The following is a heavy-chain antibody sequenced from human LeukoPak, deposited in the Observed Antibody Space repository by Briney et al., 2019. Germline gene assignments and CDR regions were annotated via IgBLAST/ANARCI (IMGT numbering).Heavy chain of an antibody. CDR1: GFTFDDYA. J-gene: IGHJ4*02. CDR2: ISWNSGSI. D-gene: IGHD3-3*01. Sequence: GGSLRLSCAASGFTFDDYAMHWVRQAPGKGLEWVSGISWNSGSIGYADSVKGRFTISRDNAKNSLYLQMNSLRAEDTALYYCAKDRGLGFLEWLFDYWGQRTLVTVSS. CDR3: AKDRGLGFLEWLFDY. V-gene: IGHV3-9*01.